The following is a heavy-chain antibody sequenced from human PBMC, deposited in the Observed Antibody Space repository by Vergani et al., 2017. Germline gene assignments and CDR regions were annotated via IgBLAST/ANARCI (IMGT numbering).Heavy chain of an antibody. J-gene: IGHJ3*02. CDR2: ISSSSSYI. CDR3: ARTPPPSSTSCYRCRDAFDI. CDR1: GFTFSSYS. D-gene: IGHD2-2*01. V-gene: IGHV3-21*01. Sequence: EVQLVESGGGLVKPGGSLRLSCAASGFTFSSYSMNWVRQAPGKGLEWVSSISSSSSYIYYADSVKGRFTISRDNAKNSLYLQMNSLRAEDTAVYYCARTPPPSSTSCYRCRDAFDIWGQGTMVTVSS.